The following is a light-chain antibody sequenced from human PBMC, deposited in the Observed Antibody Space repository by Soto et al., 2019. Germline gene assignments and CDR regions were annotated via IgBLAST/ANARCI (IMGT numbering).Light chain of an antibody. Sequence: DIQLTQSPSFLSASVGDRVTITCRASQDINTYLAWYQQKPGKAPKLLIFAASTLQNGVPSRFSGSGSGKEFTVTITSLQPEDFATYYCQQRKSYPITFGQGTRLEMK. CDR3: QQRKSYPIT. CDR1: QDINTY. CDR2: AAS. V-gene: IGKV1-9*01. J-gene: IGKJ5*01.